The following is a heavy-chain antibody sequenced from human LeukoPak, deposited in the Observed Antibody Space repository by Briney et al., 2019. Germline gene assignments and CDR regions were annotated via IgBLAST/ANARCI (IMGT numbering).Heavy chain of an antibody. V-gene: IGHV1-2*02. Sequence: ASVKVSCKASGYTFTSYGISWVRQAPGQGLEWMGWINSNSGVPNYALRFQGRVTMTRDTSISTAYMELNRLTSDDTAVYYCARTGTYFFDNDGKTNWFDPWGQGTLVTVSS. CDR3: ARTGTYFFDNDGKTNWFDP. CDR2: INSNSGVP. J-gene: IGHJ5*02. CDR1: GYTFTSYG. D-gene: IGHD3-22*01.